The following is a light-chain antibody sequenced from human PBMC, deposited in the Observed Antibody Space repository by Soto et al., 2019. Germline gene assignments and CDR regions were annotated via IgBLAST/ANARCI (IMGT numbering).Light chain of an antibody. CDR2: DAS. J-gene: IGKJ5*01. V-gene: IGKV3D-20*02. Sequence: EIVLTQSPGTLSLSPWERATLSCRASQSVSNNYLAWYQQKPGQAPRLLIYDASNRATGIPARFSGSGSGTDFTLTISSLQPEDFATYYCQQSYSTPSITFGQGTRLEIK. CDR1: QSVSNNY. CDR3: QQSYSTPSIT.